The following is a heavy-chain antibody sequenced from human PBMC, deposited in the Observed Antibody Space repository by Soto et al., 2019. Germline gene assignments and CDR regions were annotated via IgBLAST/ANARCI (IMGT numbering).Heavy chain of an antibody. CDR3: ARLGYGSRQDFNY. Sequence: GESLKISCKGSGYDFISYWIGWVRQTPGEGLEWMGIIYPGDSDTRYSPSFQGQVTISADKSINTAYLQWSSLEAPDTAMYYCARLGYGSRQDFNYRGQGTLVTVSS. J-gene: IGHJ4*02. CDR2: IYPGDSDT. V-gene: IGHV5-51*01. CDR1: GYDFISYW. D-gene: IGHD2-15*01.